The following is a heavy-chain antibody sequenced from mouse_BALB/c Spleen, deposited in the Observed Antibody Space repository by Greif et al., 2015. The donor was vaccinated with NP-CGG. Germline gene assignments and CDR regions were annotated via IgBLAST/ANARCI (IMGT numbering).Heavy chain of an antibody. CDR1: GYTFTDYV. J-gene: IGHJ4*01. V-gene: IGHV1-77*01. CDR3: AGSITTVSYAMDY. D-gene: IGHD1-1*01. Sequence: VQLQQSGPELVKPGASVKMSCKASGYTFTDYVISWVKQGTGQGLEWIGEIYPGSGSTYYNEKFKGKATLTADKSSNTAYMQLSSLTSEDSAVYFCAGSITTVSYAMDYWGQGTSVTVSS. CDR2: IYPGSGST.